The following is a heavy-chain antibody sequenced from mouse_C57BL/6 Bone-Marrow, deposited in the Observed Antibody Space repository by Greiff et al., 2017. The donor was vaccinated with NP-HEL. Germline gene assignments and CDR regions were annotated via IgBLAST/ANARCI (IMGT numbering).Heavy chain of an antibody. CDR1: GYTFTSYA. CDR3: AKRYYSNPIDY. CDR2: IYPRDGST. V-gene: IGHV1-85*01. D-gene: IGHD2-5*01. Sequence: QVQLQQSGPELVKPGASVKLSCKASGYTFTSYAINWVKQRPGQGLEWIGWIYPRDGSTKYNEQFKGKATLTADQSSSTAYMELQSLTSEDYAVYFCAKRYYSNPIDYWGQGTSLTVSS. J-gene: IGHJ2*02.